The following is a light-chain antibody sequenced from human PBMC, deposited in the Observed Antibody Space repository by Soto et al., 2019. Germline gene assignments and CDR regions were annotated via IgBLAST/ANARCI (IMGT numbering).Light chain of an antibody. CDR2: GAS. J-gene: IGKJ2*01. CDR3: QQYGSSPLYP. Sequence: EIVLTQSPGTLSLSPGERATLSCRASQSVSSSYLAWYQQKPGQAPRLLIYGASSRATVVPDRFSGSGSGTDFPLTISRLEPEDFAVYYCQQYGSSPLYPFGQGTKLEIK. CDR1: QSVSSSY. V-gene: IGKV3-20*01.